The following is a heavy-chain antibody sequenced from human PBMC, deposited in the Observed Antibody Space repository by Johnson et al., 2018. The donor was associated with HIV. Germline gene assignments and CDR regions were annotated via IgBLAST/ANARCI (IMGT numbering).Heavy chain of an antibody. CDR3: ANDMTGYCNFCGGSDQGFDI. V-gene: IGHV3-30*02. Sequence: QVQLVESGGGVVQPGGSLRLSCAASGFTFSSYGMQWVRQAPGKGLEWVAFIRHDGSNKYFADSVKGRFTTSRDNSNNTLYLQMNSLIAEDTAVYYCANDMTGYCNFCGGSDQGFDIWGQGTMVTVSS. CDR2: IRHDGSNK. J-gene: IGHJ3*02. CDR1: GFTFSSYG. D-gene: IGHD3-3*01.